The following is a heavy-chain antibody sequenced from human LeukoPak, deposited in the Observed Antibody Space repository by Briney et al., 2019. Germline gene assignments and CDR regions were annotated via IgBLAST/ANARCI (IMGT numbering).Heavy chain of an antibody. V-gene: IGHV3-30*02. Sequence: GGSLRLSCAASGFTFSSYEMNWVRQAPGKGLEWVAFIRYDGSNKYYADSVKGRFTISRDNSKNTLYPQMNSLRAEDTAVYYCAKMRCGGDCYSVLYYWGQGTLVTVSS. CDR2: IRYDGSNK. J-gene: IGHJ4*02. CDR3: AKMRCGGDCYSVLYY. CDR1: GFTFSSYE. D-gene: IGHD2-21*02.